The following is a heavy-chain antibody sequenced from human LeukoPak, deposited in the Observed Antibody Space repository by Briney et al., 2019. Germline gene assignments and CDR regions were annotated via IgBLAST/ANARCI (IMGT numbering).Heavy chain of an antibody. Sequence: ASVKVSCKASGGAFSSYAISWVRQAPGQGLEWMGGIIPILGIANYAQKFQGRVTITADKSTSTAYMELSSLRSEDTAVYYCARVPYGSGSYYNRFDYWGQGTLVTVSS. D-gene: IGHD3-10*01. V-gene: IGHV1-69*04. CDR3: ARVPYGSGSYYNRFDY. CDR1: GGAFSSYA. CDR2: IIPILGIA. J-gene: IGHJ4*02.